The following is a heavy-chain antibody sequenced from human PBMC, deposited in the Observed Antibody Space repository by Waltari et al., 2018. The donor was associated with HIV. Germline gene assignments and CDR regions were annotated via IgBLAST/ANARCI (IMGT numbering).Heavy chain of an antibody. CDR3: ARMRAVAVAGDWGWDHYYYGLDV. D-gene: IGHD6-19*01. J-gene: IGHJ6*02. Sequence: QVQLQQWGAGLLKPSETLSLTCAVYGASFSGYYWPWIRQSPGKGLEWIGEIDQSGSTNYNPSLKSRVTMSVDTSKKQFSLRLTSATAADTAVYFCARMRAVAVAGDWGWDHYYYGLDVWGQGTTVTVS. CDR1: GASFSGYY. V-gene: IGHV4-34*01. CDR2: IDQSGST.